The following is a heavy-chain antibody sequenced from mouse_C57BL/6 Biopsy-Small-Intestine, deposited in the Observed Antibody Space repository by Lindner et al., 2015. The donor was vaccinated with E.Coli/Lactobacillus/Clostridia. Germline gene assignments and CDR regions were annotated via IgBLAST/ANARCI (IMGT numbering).Heavy chain of an antibody. J-gene: IGHJ2*01. CDR1: GYTLSELS. CDR2: FDPEDDET. CDR3: ATALVDSSAWYYFDN. D-gene: IGHD1-1*01. Sequence: SVKVSCKVSGYTLSELSVHWVRQDPGKGLEWMGGFDPEDDETIYAQKFQGRVIMTEDRSTDTAYMELSSLRSEDTAMYYCATALVDSSAWYYFDNWGQGTLVTVSS. V-gene: IGHV1-83*01.